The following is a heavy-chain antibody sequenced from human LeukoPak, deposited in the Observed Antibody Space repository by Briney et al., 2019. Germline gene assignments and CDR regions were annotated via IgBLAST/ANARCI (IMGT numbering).Heavy chain of an antibody. CDR1: GGAFSNFA. D-gene: IGHD3-3*01. J-gene: IGHJ4*02. Sequence: ASVKVSCKASGGAFSNFAISWVRQAPGQGLEWTGGVIPLFGTANYAQRFQGRVTITADESTSTVYMELSSLRSEDTAVYYCARASGDSSNYDFPKPYSYWGQGTLVTVSS. CDR2: VIPLFGTA. CDR3: ARASGDSSNYDFPKPYSY. V-gene: IGHV1-69*13.